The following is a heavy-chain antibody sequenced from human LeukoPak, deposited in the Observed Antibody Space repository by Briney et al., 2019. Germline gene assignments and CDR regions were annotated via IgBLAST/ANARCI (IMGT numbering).Heavy chain of an antibody. CDR1: GGSFSGYY. J-gene: IGHJ4*02. CDR2: INHSGST. V-gene: IGHV4-34*01. D-gene: IGHD3-10*01. CDR3: ASATYGSGLD. Sequence: PSETLSLTCAVYGGSFSGYYWSWIRQPPGKGLEWIGEINHSGSTNYNPSLKSRVTISVDTSKNQFSLNLTSVTDLDTAVYYCASATYGSGLDWGQGILVTVSS.